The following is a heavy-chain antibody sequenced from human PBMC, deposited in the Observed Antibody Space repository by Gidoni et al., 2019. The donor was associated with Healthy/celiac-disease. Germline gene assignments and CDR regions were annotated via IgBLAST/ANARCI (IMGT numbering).Heavy chain of an antibody. CDR3: ARLPLYCSSTSCSLSYFDY. Sequence: QLQLQESGPGLVKPSATLSLTCTVSGGSISSKNYYWGWIRQPPGKGLEWIGSIYYSGSTYYNPSLKSRVTISVDTSKNQFSLKLSSVTAADTAVYYCARLPLYCSSTSCSLSYFDYWGQGTLVTVSS. V-gene: IGHV4-39*01. CDR2: IYYSGST. J-gene: IGHJ4*02. CDR1: GGSISSKNYY. D-gene: IGHD2-2*01.